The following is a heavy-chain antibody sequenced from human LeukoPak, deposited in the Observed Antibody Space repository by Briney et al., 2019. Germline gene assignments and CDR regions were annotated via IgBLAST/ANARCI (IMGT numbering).Heavy chain of an antibody. V-gene: IGHV4-34*01. J-gene: IGHJ4*02. D-gene: IGHD2-2*02. CDR1: GGSFSGYY. CDR2: INHSGST. CDR3: ARGGYCSSTSCYTRPYDY. Sequence: SETLSPTCAVYGGSFSGYYWSWIRQPPGKGLEWIGEINHSGSTNYNPSLKSRVTISVDTSKNQFSLKLSSVTAADTVVYYCARGGYCSSTSCYTRPYDYWGQGTLVTVSS.